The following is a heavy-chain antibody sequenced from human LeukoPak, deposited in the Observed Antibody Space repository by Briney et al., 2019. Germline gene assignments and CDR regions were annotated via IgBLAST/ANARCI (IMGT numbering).Heavy chain of an antibody. V-gene: IGHV3-21*01. CDR2: ISSSSSYI. D-gene: IGHD3-10*01. CDR3: ARTKDGQIWFGELFDYYYYGMDV. Sequence: GGSLRLSCAASGFIFSSYSMNWARQAPGKGLEWVSSISSSSSYIYYADSVKGRFTISRDNAKNSLYLQMNSLRAEDTAVYYCARTKDGQIWFGELFDYYYYGMDVWGQGTTVTVSS. CDR1: GFIFSSYS. J-gene: IGHJ6*02.